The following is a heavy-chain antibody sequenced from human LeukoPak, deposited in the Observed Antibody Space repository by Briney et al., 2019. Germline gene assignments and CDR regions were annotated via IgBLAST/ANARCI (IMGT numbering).Heavy chain of an antibody. CDR1: AGSIRNYY. D-gene: IGHD3-22*01. J-gene: IGHJ3*02. CDR2: IYHSGST. CDR3: ARDRSYDSSGYHHDAFDI. Sequence: SETLSLTCTVSAGSIRNYYWSWIRQPPGKGLEWIGYIYHSGSTYFNPSLKSRVTMSVDMSKNQFSLKLSSVTAADTAVYYCARDRSYDSSGYHHDAFDIWGQGTMVTVSS. V-gene: IGHV4-59*12.